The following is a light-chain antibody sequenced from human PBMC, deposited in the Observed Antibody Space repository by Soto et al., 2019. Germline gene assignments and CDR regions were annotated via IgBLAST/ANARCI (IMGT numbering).Light chain of an antibody. CDR3: QQYGSSPWT. J-gene: IGKJ1*01. V-gene: IGKV3-20*01. CDR2: GAS. CDR1: QSVSSSW. Sequence: EIALTQSPGTLSLSPVERAALSGMASQSVSSSWLAWYQQKPGQAPRLLIYGASSRATGIPDRVSGSGSGTDFTLTISRLEPEDFAVYYCQQYGSSPWTFGQGTKVDIK.